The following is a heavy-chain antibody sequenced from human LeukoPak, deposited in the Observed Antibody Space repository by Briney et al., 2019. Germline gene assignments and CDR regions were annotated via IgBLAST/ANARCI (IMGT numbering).Heavy chain of an antibody. V-gene: IGHV5-51*01. CDR1: GYSFTSYW. CDR3: ARQIAPNWFDP. CDR2: IYPGDSDT. D-gene: IGHD6-13*01. Sequence: GESLKISCKGCGYSFTSYWIGWVRQMPGKGLEGMGIIYPGDSDTRYSPSFQGQVAISADKSISTAYLQWSSLKASDTAMYYCARQIAPNWFDPWGQGTLVTVSS. J-gene: IGHJ5*02.